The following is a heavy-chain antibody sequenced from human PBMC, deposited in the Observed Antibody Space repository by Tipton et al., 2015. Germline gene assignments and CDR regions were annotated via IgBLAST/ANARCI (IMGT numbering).Heavy chain of an antibody. D-gene: IGHD6-19*01. CDR3: ARDRGAGTRLDP. J-gene: IGHJ5*02. V-gene: IGHV3-23*01. Sequence: SLRLSCAASGFTFSNYAMSWVRQAPGKGLEWVSTVSDSGGSTYYADSVKGRFTISRDNAKNSLYLQMNSLRVEDTAVYYCARDRGAGTRLDPWGQGTLVTVSS. CDR1: GFTFSNYA. CDR2: VSDSGGST.